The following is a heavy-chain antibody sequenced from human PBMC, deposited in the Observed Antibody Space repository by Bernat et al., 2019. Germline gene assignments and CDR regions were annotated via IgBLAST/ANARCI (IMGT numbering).Heavy chain of an antibody. CDR3: ARNGAYCIEV. Sequence: QVQLQESGQGLVKPSETLSLTCDVSGASINSYWWSWVRQPPGKGLEWIGEIEHGGATNYNPSLKSRVTISVDKSKNQFSLKLSSVTDADTALYYCARNGAYCIEVWGQGTTVTFS. D-gene: IGHD2-21*01. CDR1: GASINSYW. J-gene: IGHJ6*02. V-gene: IGHV4-4*02. CDR2: IEHGGAT.